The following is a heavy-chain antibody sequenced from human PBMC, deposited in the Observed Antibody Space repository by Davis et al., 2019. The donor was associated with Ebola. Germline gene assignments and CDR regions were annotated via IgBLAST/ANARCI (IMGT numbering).Heavy chain of an antibody. CDR1: GYTFTSYG. Sequence: ASVKVSCKASGYTFTSYGISWVRQAPGQGLEWMGIINPSGGSTSYAQKFQGRVTMTRDTSISTAYMELSRLRSDDTAVYYCAIRSSDHDYWGQGTLVTVSS. J-gene: IGHJ4*02. CDR3: AIRSSDHDY. CDR2: INPSGGST. V-gene: IGHV1-46*01. D-gene: IGHD6-19*01.